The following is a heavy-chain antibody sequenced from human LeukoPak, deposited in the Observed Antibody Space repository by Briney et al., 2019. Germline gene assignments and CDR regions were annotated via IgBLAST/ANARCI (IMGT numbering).Heavy chain of an antibody. CDR1: GSTFSSYA. CDR2: ISGSGGST. V-gene: IGHV3-23*01. Sequence: PGGSLRLSCAASGSTFSSYAMSWVSQAPGKGLEWVSAISGSGGSTYYAQSVQGRFTISRDNSKNTPYLQMNSLRAEDTAVYYCAKDLYYYDSSGYCVLCFDYWGQGTLVTVSS. J-gene: IGHJ4*02. CDR3: AKDLYYYDSSGYCVLCFDY. D-gene: IGHD3-22*01.